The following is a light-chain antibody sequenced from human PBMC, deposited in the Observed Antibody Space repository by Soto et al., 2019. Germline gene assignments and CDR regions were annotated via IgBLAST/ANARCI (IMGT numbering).Light chain of an antibody. CDR3: QQYGTWIT. CDR1: QWFSGRN. CDR2: SSS. J-gene: IGKJ5*01. Sequence: EIVLTQSPGTLSLSPGERVSLSCGASQWFSGRNLAWYQQKPGQSPRLLIYSSSTRASGVPDRFRGSGSGTDFTLTITRLEPEYFADYYCQQYGTWITFGQGTRVETK. V-gene: IGKV3-20*01.